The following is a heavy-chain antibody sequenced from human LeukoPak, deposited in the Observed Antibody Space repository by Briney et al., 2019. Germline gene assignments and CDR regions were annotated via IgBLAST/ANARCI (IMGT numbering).Heavy chain of an antibody. CDR1: GFTFDDYA. D-gene: IGHD3-3*01. V-gene: IGHV3-9*03. Sequence: GGSLRLSCAASGFTFDDYAMHWVRQAPGKGLEWVSGISWNSGSIAYADSVKGRFTISRDNAKNSLYLQMDSLRPEDMALYYCAKDISRGARFLHFDYWGQGTLVTVSS. CDR2: ISWNSGSI. CDR3: AKDISRGARFLHFDY. J-gene: IGHJ4*02.